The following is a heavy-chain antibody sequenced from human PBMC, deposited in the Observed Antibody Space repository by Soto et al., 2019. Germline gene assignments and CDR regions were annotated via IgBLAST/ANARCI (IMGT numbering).Heavy chain of an antibody. CDR1: GFTFSSYR. V-gene: IGHV3-30*03. CDR3: STALVYRTVVVPGTRWSYFDW. D-gene: IGHD2-2*01. Sequence: HLGWSLRLSCAASGFTFSSYRMHWVRRAPGKGLEWVAVISYDGSNKYNADSEKGRFTISRDNSKNTLYLQMNSLSANDTAVYYFSTALVYRTVVVPGTRWSYFDWCGQGTLATVS. J-gene: IGHJ4*02. CDR2: ISYDGSNK.